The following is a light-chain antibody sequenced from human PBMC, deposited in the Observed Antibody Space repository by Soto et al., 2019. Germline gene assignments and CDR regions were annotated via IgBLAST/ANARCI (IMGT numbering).Light chain of an antibody. J-gene: IGKJ1*01. CDR2: KAS. CDR1: QSIRSW. CDR3: QQYNSYSWT. Sequence: IQMTQSPSTLSASVGDRVTITCRASQSIRSWLAWYQQKPGKAPKLLIYKASSLESGVPLRFSGSGSGTEFTLTISSLQPDDFATYYCQQYNSYSWTFGQGTRVEIK. V-gene: IGKV1-5*03.